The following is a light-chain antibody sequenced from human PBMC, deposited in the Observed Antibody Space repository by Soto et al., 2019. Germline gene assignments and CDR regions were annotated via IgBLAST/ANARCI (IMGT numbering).Light chain of an antibody. J-gene: IGLJ1*01. V-gene: IGLV2-8*01. Sequence: QSVLAQPPSASGSPGQSVTISCTGTSSDVGGYIFVSWYQQHPGKVPKLIIYDVNKRPSGVPDRFSGSKYGNTASLTVSGLQAEDEGDYYCVSFAGGTYVFGTGTKVTV. CDR3: VSFAGGTYV. CDR2: DVN. CDR1: SSDVGGYIF.